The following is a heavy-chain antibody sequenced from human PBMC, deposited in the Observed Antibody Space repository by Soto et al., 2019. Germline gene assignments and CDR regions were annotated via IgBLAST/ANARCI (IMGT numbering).Heavy chain of an antibody. CDR2: VHYSWGS. D-gene: IGHD3-16*01. CDR1: GGSISSYH. CDR3: ARMGFGALPGHVDV. J-gene: IGHJ6*02. V-gene: IGHV4-59*08. Sequence: SETLSLTCTVSGGSISSYHWSWIRRTPGKGLEWIGYVHYSWGSNYNPSLKSRVAISLDTSKSQFSLKLTSVTATDTAVYYCARMGFGALPGHVDVLGQGTTLTVSS.